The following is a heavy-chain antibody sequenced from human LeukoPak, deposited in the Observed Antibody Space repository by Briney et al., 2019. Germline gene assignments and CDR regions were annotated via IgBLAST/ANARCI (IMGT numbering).Heavy chain of an antibody. CDR3: ARSDGYGLVGI. CDR2: IYSGGST. J-gene: IGHJ3*02. D-gene: IGHD3-10*01. Sequence: SETLSLTCSVSGASISSGSNDWGWLRQPPGRALEGIGSIYSGGSTYYNPSLKSRVLIILDTPKNHFSLTLSSVTAADTAVYYCARSDGYGLVGIWGQGTMVTVSS. V-gene: IGHV4-39*07. CDR1: GASISSGSND.